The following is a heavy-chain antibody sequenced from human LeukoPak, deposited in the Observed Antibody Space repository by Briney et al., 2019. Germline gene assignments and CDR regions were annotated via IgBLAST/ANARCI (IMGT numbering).Heavy chain of an antibody. CDR3: AGVRRARTSGPAYYFDY. V-gene: IGHV1-8*01. Sequence: ASVKVSCKASGYTFTSYDINWVRQATGQGLEWMGWMNPNSGNTGYAQKFQGRVTMTRNTSISTAYMELSSLRSEDTAVYYCAGVRRARTSGPAYYFDYWGQGTLVTVSS. CDR1: GYTFTSYD. CDR2: MNPNSGNT. J-gene: IGHJ4*02. D-gene: IGHD2-2*01.